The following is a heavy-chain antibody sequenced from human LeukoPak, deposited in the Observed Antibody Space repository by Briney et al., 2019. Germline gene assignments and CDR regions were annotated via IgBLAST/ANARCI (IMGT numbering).Heavy chain of an antibody. D-gene: IGHD4-11*01. CDR3: AKSRTTVDY. CDR1: GFTFSSYW. J-gene: IGHJ4*02. CDR2: ISGDRSMI. Sequence: GGSLRLSCAASGFTFSSYWMSWVRQAPGKGLEWVAYISGDRSMIYHIDSVKGRFTISRDNAKNSLFLQMNNLRAEDTAVYYCAKSRTTVDYWGQGTLVTVSS. V-gene: IGHV3-48*04.